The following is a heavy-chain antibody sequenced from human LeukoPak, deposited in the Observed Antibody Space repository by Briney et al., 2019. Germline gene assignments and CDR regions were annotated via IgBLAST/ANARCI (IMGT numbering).Heavy chain of an antibody. V-gene: IGHV4-39*01. D-gene: IGHD3-9*01. CDR3: ARHGILTDHSVRF. J-gene: IGHJ4*02. CDR2: VFHTGIT. CDR1: GGSITGKNEY. Sequence: PSETLSLTCTVSGGSITGKNEYWGWIRQTPGKGLEWIGTVFHTGITHYNPSLKSRISISVDTSKNQFSLNLNSVTAADTALYYCARHGILTDHSVRFWGQGILVTVSA.